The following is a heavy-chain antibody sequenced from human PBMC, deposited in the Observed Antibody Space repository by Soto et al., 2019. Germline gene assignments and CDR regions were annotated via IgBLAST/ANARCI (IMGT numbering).Heavy chain of an antibody. CDR1: GGPISSYY. V-gene: IGHV4-59*12. J-gene: IGHJ4*02. Sequence: SETLSLTCTVSGGPISSYYWSWIRQPPGKGLEWIGYIYYSGSTNYNPSLKSRVTISVDTSKNQFSLKLSSVTAADTAVYYCARAPAPLYSSRWYYLDYWGQGTLVTVSS. CDR2: IYYSGST. D-gene: IGHD6-13*01. CDR3: ARAPAPLYSSRWYYLDY.